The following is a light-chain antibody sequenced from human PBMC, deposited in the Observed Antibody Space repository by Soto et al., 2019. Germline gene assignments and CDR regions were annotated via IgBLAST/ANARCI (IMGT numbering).Light chain of an antibody. CDR1: SSNIGSNT. CDR3: AAWDDSLNGLV. J-gene: IGLJ1*01. CDR2: NNN. V-gene: IGLV1-44*01. Sequence: QSVLTQPPSASGTPGQRVTISCSGSSSNIGSNTVNWYQQLPGTAPKLLIYNNNQRPSGVPDRFSGSKSGTSASLAISGLQCEDEADYYWAAWDDSLNGLVFGPGTKLTVL.